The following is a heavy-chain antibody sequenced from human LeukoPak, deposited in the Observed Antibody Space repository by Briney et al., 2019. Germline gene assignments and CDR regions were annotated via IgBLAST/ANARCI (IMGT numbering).Heavy chain of an antibody. CDR3: AKEPYHSSNYSYDY. J-gene: IGHJ4*02. Sequence: AGGSLRLSCAASEFTFNNYAMSWVRQAPGKGLEWVSAISGRGGTTYYADSVKGRFTISRDNSKNTLYLQMNSLRAEDTAIYYCAKEPYHSSNYSYDYWGQGTLVTVSS. V-gene: IGHV3-23*01. CDR2: ISGRGGTT. D-gene: IGHD3-22*01. CDR1: EFTFNNYA.